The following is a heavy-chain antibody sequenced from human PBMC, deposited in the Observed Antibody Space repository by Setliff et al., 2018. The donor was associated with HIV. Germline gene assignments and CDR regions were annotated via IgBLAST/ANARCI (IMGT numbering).Heavy chain of an antibody. CDR1: GFTFDDYA. CDR3: AKDWVKGRDIAQAVDAFDI. D-gene: IGHD6-13*01. V-gene: IGHV3-9*01. Sequence: GGSLRLSCAASGFTFDDYAMHWVRLTPGKGLEWVSGINWNSDNIGYAGSVKGRFTISRDNAKNSLHLQMNGLRAEDTALYYCAKDWVKGRDIAQAVDAFDIWGQGTMVTVSS. J-gene: IGHJ3*02. CDR2: INWNSDNI.